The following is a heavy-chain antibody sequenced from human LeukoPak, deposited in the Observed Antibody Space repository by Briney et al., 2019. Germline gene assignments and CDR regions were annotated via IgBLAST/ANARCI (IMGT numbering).Heavy chain of an antibody. V-gene: IGHV5-51*01. D-gene: IGHD4-17*01. CDR1: GYSFTSYW. J-gene: IGHJ5*02. CDR3: ARGLGSGGGDYVWFDP. Sequence: GESLKISCKGSGYSFTSYWIGWVRQMPGKGLEWMGIIYPGDSDIRYSPSFQGQVTISADKSISTAYLQWSSLKASDTAMYYCARGLGSGGGDYVWFDPWGQGTLVTVSS. CDR2: IYPGDSDI.